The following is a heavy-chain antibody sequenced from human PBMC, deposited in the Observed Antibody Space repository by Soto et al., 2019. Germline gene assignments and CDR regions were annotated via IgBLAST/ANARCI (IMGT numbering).Heavy chain of an antibody. V-gene: IGHV4-59*08. D-gene: IGHD3-10*01. J-gene: IGHJ4*02. CDR3: ARAVDGSGSYYY. CDR2: SYYSGST. CDR1: GGSISSYY. Sequence: QVQLQESGPGLVKPSETLSLTCTVSGGSISSYYWSWIRQPPGKGLEWIGYSYYSGSTNYNPSLKSRVTISVDTSKNKFSLKLSSVTAADTAVYYCARAVDGSGSYYYWGQGTLVPVSS.